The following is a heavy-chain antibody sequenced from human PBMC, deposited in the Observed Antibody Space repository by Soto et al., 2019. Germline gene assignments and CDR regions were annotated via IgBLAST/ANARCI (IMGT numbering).Heavy chain of an antibody. Sequence: SVKVSCKASGGTFSSYAISWVRQAPGQGLEWMGGIIPIFGTANYAQKFQGRVTITADESTSTAYMELSSLRSEDTAVYYCARDRVVLVPAAMWPANHYYYYYGMDVWGQGTTVTVSS. CDR3: ARDRVVLVPAAMWPANHYYYYYGMDV. CDR1: GGTFSSYA. D-gene: IGHD2-2*01. J-gene: IGHJ6*02. V-gene: IGHV1-69*13. CDR2: IIPIFGTA.